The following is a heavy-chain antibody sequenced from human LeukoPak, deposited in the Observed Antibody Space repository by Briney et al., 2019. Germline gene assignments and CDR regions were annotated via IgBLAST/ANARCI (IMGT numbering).Heavy chain of an antibody. CDR1: GFTFSSYS. V-gene: IGHV3-48*04. D-gene: IGHD6-13*01. CDR2: ISSSSSTI. Sequence: GGSLRLSCAASGFTFSSYSMNWVRPAPGKGLEWVSYISSSSSTIYYADSVKGRFTISRDNAKNSLYLQMNSLRAEDTAVYYCAREASEVRQQLTDYWGQGTLVTVSS. CDR3: AREASEVRQQLTDY. J-gene: IGHJ4*02.